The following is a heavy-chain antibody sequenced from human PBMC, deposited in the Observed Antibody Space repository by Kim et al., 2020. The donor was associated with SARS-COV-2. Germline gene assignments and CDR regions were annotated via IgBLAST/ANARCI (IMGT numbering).Heavy chain of an antibody. CDR1: GFTFSSYA. J-gene: IGHJ4*02. Sequence: GGSLRLSCAASGFTFSSYAMSWVRQAPGKGLEWVSAISGSGGSTYYADSVKGRFTISRDNSKNTLYLQMNSLRAEDTAVYYCTLNSSGGSEDYWGQGTLVTVSS. CDR2: ISGSGGST. CDR3: TLNSSGGSEDY. V-gene: IGHV3-23*01. D-gene: IGHD6-19*01.